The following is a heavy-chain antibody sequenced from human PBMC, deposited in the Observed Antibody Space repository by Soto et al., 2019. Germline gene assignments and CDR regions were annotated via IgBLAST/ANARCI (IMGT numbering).Heavy chain of an antibody. V-gene: IGHV4-61*01. D-gene: IGHD5-12*01. J-gene: IGHJ4*02. CDR2: IYYSGST. Sequence: PSETLSLTCTVSGGSVSSGSYYWSWIRQPPGKGLEWIGYIYYSGSTNYNPSLKSRVTISVDTSKNQFSLKLSSVTAADTAVYYCARYIEAGYNRHFDYWGQGTLVTVSS. CDR1: GGSVSSGSYY. CDR3: ARYIEAGYNRHFDY.